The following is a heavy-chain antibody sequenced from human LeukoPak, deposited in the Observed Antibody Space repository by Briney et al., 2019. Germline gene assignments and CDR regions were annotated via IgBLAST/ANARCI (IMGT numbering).Heavy chain of an antibody. V-gene: IGHV4-34*01. CDR1: GGSFSGYY. CDR2: INHSGST. CDR3: ARVADTAMVRRDY. J-gene: IGHJ4*02. Sequence: SETLSLTCAVYGGSFSGYYWSWIRQPPGKGLEWIGEINHSGSTNCNPSLKSRVTISVDTSKNQFSLKLSSVTAADTAVYYCARVADTAMVRRDYWGQGTLVTVSS. D-gene: IGHD5-18*01.